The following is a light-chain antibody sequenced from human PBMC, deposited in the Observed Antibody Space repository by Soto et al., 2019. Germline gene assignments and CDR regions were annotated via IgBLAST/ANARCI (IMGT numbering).Light chain of an antibody. Sequence: DIQMTQSPFSLSASVGDRVTITCRASQSISTYLNWYQQKPGKAPKLLIYAASTLQTGVPSRCTGSGSGTDFTLTISSLQPEDFATYYCPQSYSALRTFGQGTKVEIK. V-gene: IGKV1-39*01. J-gene: IGKJ1*01. CDR1: QSISTY. CDR3: PQSYSALRT. CDR2: AAS.